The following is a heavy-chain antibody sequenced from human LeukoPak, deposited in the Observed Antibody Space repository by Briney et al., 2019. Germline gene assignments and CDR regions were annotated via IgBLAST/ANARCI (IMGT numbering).Heavy chain of an antibody. CDR1: GYTFINYG. D-gene: IGHD1-26*01. Sequence: ASVKASCKASGYTFINYGISWVRQAPGQGLEWMGYISAYNGNTDYAQKLQGRVTMTTDTSTSTAYMELRSLRSDDTAVYYCAREGVVGALDFDYWGQGTLVTVSS. J-gene: IGHJ4*02. V-gene: IGHV1-18*01. CDR2: ISAYNGNT. CDR3: AREGVVGALDFDY.